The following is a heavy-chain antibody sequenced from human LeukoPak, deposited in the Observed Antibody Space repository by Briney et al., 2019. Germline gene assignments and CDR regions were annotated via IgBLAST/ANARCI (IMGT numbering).Heavy chain of an antibody. CDR1: GFTFSSYA. CDR2: ISGSGGRP. J-gene: IGHJ4*02. V-gene: IGHV3-23*01. D-gene: IGHD2-2*01. CDR3: AKSRSPPYCSSTSCYAYTSPFDY. Sequence: GGSLRLSCAASGFTFSSYAMSWVRQAPGKGLEWVSAISGSGGRPSYADSVKGRFTISRDNSKNTLYLQMNSLRAEDTAVYYCAKSRSPPYCSSTSCYAYTSPFDYWGQGTLVTVSS.